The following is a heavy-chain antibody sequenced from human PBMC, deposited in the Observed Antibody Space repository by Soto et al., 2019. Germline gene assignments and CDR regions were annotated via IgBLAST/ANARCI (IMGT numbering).Heavy chain of an antibody. CDR2: IYHEGST. CDR3: ASRDPGTSVDY. V-gene: IGHV4-30-2*01. D-gene: IGHD1-7*01. CDR1: GGSIITGDFS. J-gene: IGHJ4*02. Sequence: PSETLSLTCAVSGGSIITGDFSWNWIRQPPGKGLEWVGYIYHEGSTYYNPSLKGRATISVDRSKNYFSLKLSSVTAADTGVYYCASRDPGTSVDYWGQGTLVTVSS.